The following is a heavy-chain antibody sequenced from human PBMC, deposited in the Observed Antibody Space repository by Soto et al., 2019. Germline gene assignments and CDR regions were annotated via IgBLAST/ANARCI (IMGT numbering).Heavy chain of an antibody. J-gene: IGHJ6*02. CDR1: GGTFSSYA. CDR2: IIPIFGTA. V-gene: IGHV1-69*01. Sequence: QVQLVQSGAEVKKPGSSVKVSCKASGGTFSSYAISWVRQAPGQGLEWMGGIIPIFGTANYAQKFQGRVTITADESTSTAYMERSSLRSEDTAVYYCARHLGYYYYYGMDVWGQGTTVTVSS. CDR3: ARHLGYYYYYGMDV.